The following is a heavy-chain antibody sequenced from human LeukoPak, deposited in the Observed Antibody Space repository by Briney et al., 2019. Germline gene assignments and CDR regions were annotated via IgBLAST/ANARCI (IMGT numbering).Heavy chain of an antibody. CDR1: GFTFRTQD. J-gene: IGHJ4*02. D-gene: IGHD3-22*01. CDR2: VDAGDNT. CDR3: AKNAGYYDY. V-gene: IGHV3-23*01. Sequence: PGGSLRLSCAASGFTFRTQDMSWVRQAAGKGLEWVSTVDAGDNTFYADSVKGRFTISRDNSNNTLSLEMNSLRADDTALYYCAKNAGYYDYWGQGTLVTASS.